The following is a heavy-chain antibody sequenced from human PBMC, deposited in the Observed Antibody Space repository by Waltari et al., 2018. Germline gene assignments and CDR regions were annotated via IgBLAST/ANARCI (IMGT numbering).Heavy chain of an antibody. CDR3: ARWDQDYFSFFFDY. Sequence: QVHLHEMGPGLLKPAQTLSLTCAVSGTSISSKKTYWNWIRQPPGKGLEWIGSIYYDGGTKYTPSLESRVTISIDTSKNQFSLKLSSVTAADTAVYFCARWDQDYFSFFFDYWGRGTLVTVSS. V-gene: IGHV4-30-4*08. CDR2: IYYDGGT. CDR1: GTSISSKKTY. J-gene: IGHJ4*02. D-gene: IGHD4-17*01.